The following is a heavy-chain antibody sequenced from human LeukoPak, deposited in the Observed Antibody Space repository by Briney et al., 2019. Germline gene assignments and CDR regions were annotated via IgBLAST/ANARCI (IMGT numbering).Heavy chain of an antibody. Sequence: PSETLSLTCTVSGGSISPYYWSWIRRPPGKGLEWIGNIFYRGSTNYNPSLKSRVTMSVDTSENQFSLQLSSVTAADTAVYYCARREEVGFSGNWYWFDPWGQGTLVIVSS. V-gene: IGHV4-59*08. CDR1: GGSISPYY. CDR3: ARREEVGFSGNWYWFDP. J-gene: IGHJ5*02. D-gene: IGHD6-13*01. CDR2: IFYRGST.